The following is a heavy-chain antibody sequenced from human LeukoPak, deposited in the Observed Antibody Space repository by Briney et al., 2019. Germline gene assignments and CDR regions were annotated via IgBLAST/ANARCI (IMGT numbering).Heavy chain of an antibody. CDR2: IIPIFGTA. Sequence: PVKVSCKASGGTFSSYAISWVRQAPGQGLEWMGGIIPIFGTANYAQKFQGRVTITADESTSTAYMELSSLRSEDTAVYYCARECDHYYDSSGYDAFDIWGQGTMVTVSS. D-gene: IGHD3-22*01. CDR1: GGTFSSYA. CDR3: ARECDHYYDSSGYDAFDI. J-gene: IGHJ3*02. V-gene: IGHV1-69*13.